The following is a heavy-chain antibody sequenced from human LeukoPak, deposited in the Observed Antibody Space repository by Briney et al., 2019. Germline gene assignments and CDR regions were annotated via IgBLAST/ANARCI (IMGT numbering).Heavy chain of an antibody. J-gene: IGHJ5*02. V-gene: IGHV1-18*01. D-gene: IGHD1-26*01. CDR1: GYTFTSYG. CDR3: ARDQVIVGANNWFDP. CDR2: ISAYNGNT. Sequence: ASVKVSCKASGYTFTSYGISWVRQAPGQGLEWMGWISAYNGNTNYAQKLQGRVTMTTDTSTSTAYMELRSLRSDDTAVYYCARDQVIVGANNWFDPWGQGTLVTVSS.